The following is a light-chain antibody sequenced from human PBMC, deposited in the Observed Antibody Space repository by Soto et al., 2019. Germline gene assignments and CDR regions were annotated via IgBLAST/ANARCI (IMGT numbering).Light chain of an antibody. CDR3: QHCGRSIFT. Sequence: EIVLTQSPGTLCLSPGERATLSCRASQSISRSYLAWYQQKPGQAPRLLIYGASSRATGIPDRFSGSGFGTDFTLTISRLEPEDFAVYHCQHCGRSIFTFGGGTKLEIK. V-gene: IGKV3-20*01. CDR2: GAS. CDR1: QSISRSY. J-gene: IGKJ4*01.